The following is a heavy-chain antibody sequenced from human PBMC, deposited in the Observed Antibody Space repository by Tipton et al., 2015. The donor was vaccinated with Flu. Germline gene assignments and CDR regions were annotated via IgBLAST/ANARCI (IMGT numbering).Heavy chain of an antibody. CDR1: GYTFTSYG. CDR3: ARDRASLRIAAPGRGDWFDP. J-gene: IGHJ5*02. CDR2: ISAYNGDT. Sequence: QLVQSGADVKKPGASVKVSCKASGYTFTSYGISWVRQAPGQGLEWMGWISAYNGDTRYAQKLQGRVTMTTDTSTTTAYMELRSLRSDDTAVYYCARDRASLRIAAPGRGDWFDPWGQGTLVTVSS. D-gene: IGHD6-13*01. V-gene: IGHV1-18*01.